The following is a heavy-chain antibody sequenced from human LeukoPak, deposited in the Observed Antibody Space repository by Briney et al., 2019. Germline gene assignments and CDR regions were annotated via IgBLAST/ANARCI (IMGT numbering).Heavy chain of an antibody. CDR2: IYYSGST. D-gene: IGHD2/OR15-2a*01. Sequence: PSETLSLTCTVSGGSISSGDYYWSWIRQPPGKGLEWIGSIYYSGSTYYNPSLKSRVTISVDTSKNQFSLKLSSVTAADTAVYYCARDRDYYYFDYWGQGTLVTVSS. CDR3: ARDRDYYYFDY. CDR1: GGSISSGDYY. V-gene: IGHV4-39*07. J-gene: IGHJ4*02.